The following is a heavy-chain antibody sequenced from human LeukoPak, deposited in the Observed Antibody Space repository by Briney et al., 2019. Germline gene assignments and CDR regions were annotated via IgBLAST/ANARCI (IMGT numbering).Heavy chain of an antibody. D-gene: IGHD3-10*01. CDR2: INPNSGGT. CDR3: ARLNYYDSNPRVDY. V-gene: IGHV1-2*02. Sequence: GASVKVSCKASGYTFTGYFIHWVRQAPGQGLEWMGWINPNSGGTNYAQKFQGRVTMTTDTSISTAYMELSRLRSDDTAVYYCARLNYYDSNPRVDYWGQGTPVTVSA. CDR1: GYTFTGYF. J-gene: IGHJ4*02.